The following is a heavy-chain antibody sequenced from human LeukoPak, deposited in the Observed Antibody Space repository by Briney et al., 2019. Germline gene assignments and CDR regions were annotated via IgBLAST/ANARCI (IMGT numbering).Heavy chain of an antibody. V-gene: IGHV4-4*02. CDR3: ARENLVAGTSGSGYDAFDI. J-gene: IGHJ3*02. D-gene: IGHD6-19*01. Sequence: SGTLSLTCAVSGGSISSSNWWSWVRQPPGKGLEWIGEKYHSGSTNYNPSLKSRVTISVDKSKNQFSLKLSPVTAADTAVYYCARENLVAGTSGSGYDAFDIWGQGTMVTVSS. CDR2: KYHSGST. CDR1: GGSISSSNW.